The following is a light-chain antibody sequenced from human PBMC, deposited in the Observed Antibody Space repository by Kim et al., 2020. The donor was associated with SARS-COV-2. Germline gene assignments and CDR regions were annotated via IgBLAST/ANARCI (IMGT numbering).Light chain of an antibody. Sequence: GSPGKRATPPCRASQRIGTDLDWCQKKPGETPRLLMSDAHTRAAHIPLRFSGSGSGTEFTLTINKLQSEDFAVYYCEQYNDWPLTFGGGAKVDIK. CDR2: DAH. J-gene: IGKJ4*01. CDR1: QRIGTD. V-gene: IGKV3-15*01. CDR3: EQYNDWPLT.